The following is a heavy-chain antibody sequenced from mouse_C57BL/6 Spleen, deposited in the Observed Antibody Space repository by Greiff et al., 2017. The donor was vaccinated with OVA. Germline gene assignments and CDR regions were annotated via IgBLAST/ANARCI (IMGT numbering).Heavy chain of an antibody. D-gene: IGHD2-2*01. CDR1: GYTFTSYW. V-gene: IGHV1-52*01. J-gene: IGHJ4*01. Sequence: QVQLKQPGAELVRPGSSVKLSCKASGYTFTSYWMHWVKQRPIQGLEWIGNIYPSDSETHYNQKFKDKATLTVDKSSSTAYMQLSSLTSEDSAVYYCARHGFYAMDYWGQGTSVTVSS. CDR2: IYPSDSET. CDR3: ARHGFYAMDY.